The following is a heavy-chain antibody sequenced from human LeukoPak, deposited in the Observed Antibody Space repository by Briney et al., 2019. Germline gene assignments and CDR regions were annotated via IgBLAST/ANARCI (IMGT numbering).Heavy chain of an antibody. CDR3: ARGAGYAIGY. J-gene: IGHJ4*02. Sequence: SATLSLTCAVYGGSFSGYYWSWIRQPPGKGLEWIGEINHSGSTNYNPSLKSRVTISVDTSKNQFSLKLSSVTAADTAVYYCARGAGYAIGYWGQGTLVTVSS. D-gene: IGHD5-12*01. CDR1: GGSFSGYY. V-gene: IGHV4-34*01. CDR2: INHSGST.